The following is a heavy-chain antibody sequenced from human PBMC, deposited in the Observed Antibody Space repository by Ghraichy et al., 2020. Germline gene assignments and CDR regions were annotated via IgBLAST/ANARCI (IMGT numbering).Heavy chain of an antibody. CDR3: ARDRGYEAFDY. CDR1: GFAFSSYS. CDR2: ISSSSSYI. V-gene: IGHV3-21*01. J-gene: IGHJ4*02. D-gene: IGHD2-2*01. Sequence: GGSLRLSCAASGFAFSSYSMNWVRQAPGKGLEWASSISSSSSYIYYADSVKGRFTISRDNAKNSLYLQMNSLRAEDTAVYYCARDRGYEAFDYWGQGTLVTVSS.